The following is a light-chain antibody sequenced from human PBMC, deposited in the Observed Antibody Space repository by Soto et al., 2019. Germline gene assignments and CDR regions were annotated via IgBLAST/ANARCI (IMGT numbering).Light chain of an antibody. CDR1: IRDVGAYNL. Sequence: QSVLTQPASVSGSAGQSITISCSGTIRDVGAYNLVSWYQQHPGTAPKLIIYEVRNRPSGISSRFSGSRSGNTASLTISGLQPEDEGEYYCSAYTARSTLVFGGGTKLTVL. CDR3: SAYTARSTLV. CDR2: EVR. J-gene: IGLJ3*02. V-gene: IGLV2-14*01.